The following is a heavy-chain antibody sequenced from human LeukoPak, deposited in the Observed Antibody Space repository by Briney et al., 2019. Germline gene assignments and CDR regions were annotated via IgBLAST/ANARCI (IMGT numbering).Heavy chain of an antibody. V-gene: IGHV3-53*01. Sequence: GGSLRLSCAASGLTVSNNYMSWVRQAPGKGLEYISVIYSGGGTFYSGSVRGRFTISRDDSKNTLYLQMNSLRADDTAVYYCARAPIYGSGSSTVDYWGQGTLVIVSS. CDR3: ARAPIYGSGSSTVDY. CDR2: IYSGGGT. J-gene: IGHJ4*02. D-gene: IGHD3-10*01. CDR1: GLTVSNNY.